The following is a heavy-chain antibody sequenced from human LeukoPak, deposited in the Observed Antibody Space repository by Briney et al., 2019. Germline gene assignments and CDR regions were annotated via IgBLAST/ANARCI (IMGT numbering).Heavy chain of an antibody. D-gene: IGHD3-22*01. CDR1: GFTFRSHE. J-gene: IGHJ4*02. Sequence: GGSLRLSCAAFGFTFRSHEMNWVRQAPGKGLEWVSYISDSGTTKYYADSVKGRFTISRDNAKNSLYLQMNSLRDEDTAVYYCARHDDSGYYLFDYWGQGTLVTVSS. V-gene: IGHV3-48*03. CDR2: ISDSGTTK. CDR3: ARHDDSGYYLFDY.